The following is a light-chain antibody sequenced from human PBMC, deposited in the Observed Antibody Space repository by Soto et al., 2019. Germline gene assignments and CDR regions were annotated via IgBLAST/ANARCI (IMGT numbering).Light chain of an antibody. J-gene: IGKJ4*01. Sequence: EVVMTQSPATLSVSPGEGVTLSCRASQGIGDTLAWYQHKPGQTPRLLIYDTSTRATGVPARFSGSRSGPDFTLAISSLQAEDFATYYCQQTRSYPSTFGRGTKVAI. CDR3: QQTRSYPST. V-gene: IGKV3-15*01. CDR2: DTS. CDR1: QGIGDT.